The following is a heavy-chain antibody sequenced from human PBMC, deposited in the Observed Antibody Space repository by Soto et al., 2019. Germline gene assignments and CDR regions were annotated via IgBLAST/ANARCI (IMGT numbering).Heavy chain of an antibody. CDR2: INAGNGNT. Sequence: GDSVKVSCKSSGYTFTRYAMHWVRQAPVQILEWMGWINAGNGNTKYSQKFQGRVTITRDTSASTAYMELSSLRSEDTAVYYCARDRPRYNVGYCSGGSCYWKGSWFDPWGQGTLVTVSS. D-gene: IGHD2-15*01. J-gene: IGHJ5*02. CDR3: ARDRPRYNVGYCSGGSCYWKGSWFDP. CDR1: GYTFTRYA. V-gene: IGHV1-3*01.